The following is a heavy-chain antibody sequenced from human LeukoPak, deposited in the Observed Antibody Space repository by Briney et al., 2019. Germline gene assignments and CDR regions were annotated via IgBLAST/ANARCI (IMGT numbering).Heavy chain of an antibody. D-gene: IGHD2-8*01. CDR1: GFTFSSYS. CDR2: ISTSRTTI. J-gene: IGHJ5*02. CDR3: ARGAAMDGPYNWFDP. V-gene: IGHV3-48*01. Sequence: GGSLRLSCAASGFTFSSYSMNWVRQAPGKGLEWVSYISTSRTTIYYAESVKGRFTISRDNAKNSVDLQMNSLRAEDTAVYYCARGAAMDGPYNWFDPWGEGALVTVSS.